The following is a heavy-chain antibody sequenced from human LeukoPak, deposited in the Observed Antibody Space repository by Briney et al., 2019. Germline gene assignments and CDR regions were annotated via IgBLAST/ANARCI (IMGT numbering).Heavy chain of an antibody. CDR2: IKQDGSEK. J-gene: IGHJ5*02. CDR1: GFTFSRYW. Sequence: GGSLRLSCAASGFTFSRYWMSWVRQAPRKGLEWVANIKQDGSEKYYVGSVKGRFTISRDNAKSSLYLQMNSLRAEDTAVYYCARAGVSSPNRWWYDSWGQGTLVTVSS. D-gene: IGHD2-15*01. V-gene: IGHV3-7*03. CDR3: ARAGVSSPNRWWYDS.